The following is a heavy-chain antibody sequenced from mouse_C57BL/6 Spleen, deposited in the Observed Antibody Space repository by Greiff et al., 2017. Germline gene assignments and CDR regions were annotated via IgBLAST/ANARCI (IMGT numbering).Heavy chain of an antibody. CDR3: AAGGSSWSYFDY. J-gene: IGHJ2*01. D-gene: IGHD1-1*01. Sequence: VQLQQSGPELVKPGASVKISCKASGYTFTDYYMNWVKQSHGKSLEWIGDINPNNGGTSYNQKFKGKATLTVDKSSSTAYMELRSLTSEDSAVYYCAAGGSSWSYFDYWGQGTTLTVSS. CDR2: INPNNGGT. CDR1: GYTFTDYY. V-gene: IGHV1-26*01.